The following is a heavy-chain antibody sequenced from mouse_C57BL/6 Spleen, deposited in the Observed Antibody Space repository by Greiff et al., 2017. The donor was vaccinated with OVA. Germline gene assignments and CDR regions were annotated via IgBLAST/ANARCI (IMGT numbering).Heavy chain of an antibody. CDR3: ARVIYDGYYDY. D-gene: IGHD2-3*01. V-gene: IGHV5-4*01. J-gene: IGHJ2*01. Sequence: EVQLVESGGGLVKPGGSLKLSCAASGFTFSSYAMSWVRQTPDKRLAWVATISDAGSYTYYPDNVQGRFTISRDNAKNNLYLQMRHLKAEDTAMYYCARVIYDGYYDYWGQGTTLTVSS. CDR2: ISDAGSYT. CDR1: GFTFSSYA.